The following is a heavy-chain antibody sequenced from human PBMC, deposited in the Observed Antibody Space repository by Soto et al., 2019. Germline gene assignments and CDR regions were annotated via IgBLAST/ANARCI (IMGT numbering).Heavy chain of an antibody. Sequence: GASVKVSCKASGYTFTSYGISWVRQAPGQGLEWMGWISAYNGNTNYAQKLQGRVTMTTDTSTSTAYMELRSLRSDDTAVYYCARVEPAFTIFGVVIPDYYYVMDVGGKGTTVTVSS. CDR1: GYTFTSYG. V-gene: IGHV1-18*01. CDR3: ARVEPAFTIFGVVIPDYYYVMDV. J-gene: IGHJ6*04. D-gene: IGHD3-3*01. CDR2: ISAYNGNT.